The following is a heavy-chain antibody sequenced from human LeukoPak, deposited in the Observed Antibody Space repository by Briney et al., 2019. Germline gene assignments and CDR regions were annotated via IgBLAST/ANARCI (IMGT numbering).Heavy chain of an antibody. J-gene: IGHJ4*02. CDR1: GFTFSSYW. CDR2: INSDGSST. Sequence: QTGGSLRLSCAASGFTFSSYWMHWVRQAPGKGLVWVSRINSDGSSTSYADSVKGRFTISRDNAKNTLYLQMNSLRAEDTAVYYCARAITQADFDYWGQGTLVTVSS. CDR3: ARAITQADFDY. D-gene: IGHD3-10*01. V-gene: IGHV3-74*01.